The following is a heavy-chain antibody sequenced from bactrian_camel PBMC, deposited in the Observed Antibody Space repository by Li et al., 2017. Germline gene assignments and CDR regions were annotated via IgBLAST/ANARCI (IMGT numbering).Heavy chain of an antibody. J-gene: IGHJ7*01. Sequence: HVQLVESGGGSVQAGQSLRLSCVASGNIQGGSDLCMAWFRQSPGKEREGVAALDTNGSASYADSVKGRFTISQDNTKKTLYLQMNSLKPEDGAMYYCAADSSYSDSGCLSPSYYGSDYWGKGTQVTVS. V-gene: IGHV3S53*01. CDR1: GNIQGGSDLC. D-gene: IGHD4*01. CDR2: LDTNGSA.